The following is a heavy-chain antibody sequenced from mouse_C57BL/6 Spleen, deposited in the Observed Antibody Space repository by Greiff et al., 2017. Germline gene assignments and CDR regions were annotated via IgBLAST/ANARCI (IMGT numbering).Heavy chain of an antibody. V-gene: IGHV14-3*01. CDR3: ARDDGYYVEYYAMDY. Sequence: EVQLQESVAELVRPGASVKLSCTASGFNIKNTYMPWVKQRPEQGLEWIGRIDPANGNTKYAPKFQGKATITADTASNTAYLQLSSLTSEDTAIYYCARDDGYYVEYYAMDYWGQGTSVTVSS. J-gene: IGHJ4*01. CDR1: GFNIKNTY. D-gene: IGHD2-3*01. CDR2: IDPANGNT.